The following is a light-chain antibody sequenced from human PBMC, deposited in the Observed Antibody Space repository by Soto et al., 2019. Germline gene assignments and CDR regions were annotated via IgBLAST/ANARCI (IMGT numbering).Light chain of an antibody. J-gene: IGLJ2*01. CDR1: NIGSKS. Sequence: SYVLTQTPSVSAAPGQTARVSCGGINIGSKSVHWYRQKPGQAPVLVVYADRDRPSGIPERFSGSNSGNTATLTISRVEAGDEADYYCQVWDTSSDHGVFGGGTKVTVL. V-gene: IGLV3-21*02. CDR2: ADR. CDR3: QVWDTSSDHGV.